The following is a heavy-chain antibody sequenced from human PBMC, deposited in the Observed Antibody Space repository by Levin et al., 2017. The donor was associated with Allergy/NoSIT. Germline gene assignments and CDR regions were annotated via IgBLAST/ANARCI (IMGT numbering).Heavy chain of an antibody. Sequence: SETLSLTCTVSGGSISSSSYYWGWIRQPPGKGLEWIGSIYYSGSTYYNPSLKSRVTISVDTSKNQFSLKLSSVTAADTAVYYCARDGAAGRPNWCDPWGQGTLVTVSS. J-gene: IGHJ5*02. V-gene: IGHV4-39*07. D-gene: IGHD6-13*01. CDR2: IYYSGST. CDR3: ARDGAAGRPNWCDP. CDR1: GGSISSSSYY.